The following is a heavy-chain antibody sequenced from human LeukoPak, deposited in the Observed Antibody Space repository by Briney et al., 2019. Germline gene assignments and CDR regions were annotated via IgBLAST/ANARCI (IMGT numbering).Heavy chain of an antibody. D-gene: IGHD6-6*01. CDR3: ARDRIAARSCMDV. J-gene: IGHJ6*02. CDR2: INPNSGGT. Sequence: ASVKVSCKASGYTFTGCYMHWVRQAPGQGLEWMGRINPNSGGTNYAQKFQGRVTMTRDTSISTAYMELSRLRSDDTAVYYCARDRIAARSCMDVWGQGTTVTVSS. CDR1: GYTFTGCY. V-gene: IGHV1-2*06.